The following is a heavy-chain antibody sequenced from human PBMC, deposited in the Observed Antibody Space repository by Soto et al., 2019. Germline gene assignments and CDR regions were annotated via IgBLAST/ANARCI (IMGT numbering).Heavy chain of an antibody. V-gene: IGHV1-46*01. J-gene: IGHJ6*02. CDR2: INPSGGST. CDR1: GYAFTGYY. Sequence: GASVKRDCKASGYAFTGYYRHWGIQTPGQGLEWMGIINPSGGSTSYAQKFQGRVTMTRDTSTSTVYMELSSLRSEDTAVYYCARGASYYYGMDVWGQGTTVTVSS. CDR3: ARGASYYYGMDV.